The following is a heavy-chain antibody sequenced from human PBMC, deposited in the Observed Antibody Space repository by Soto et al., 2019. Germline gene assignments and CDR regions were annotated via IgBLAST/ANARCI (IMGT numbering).Heavy chain of an antibody. CDR1: GYTFTSYA. Sequence: ASVKVSCKASGYTFTSYAMHWVRQAPGQRLEWMGWINAGNGNTKYSQKFQGRVTITRDTSASTAYMELSSPRSEDTAVYYCAKGEYYYYYMDVWGKGTTVTVSS. J-gene: IGHJ6*03. V-gene: IGHV1-3*01. CDR2: INAGNGNT. CDR3: AKGEYYYYYMDV. D-gene: IGHD1-26*01.